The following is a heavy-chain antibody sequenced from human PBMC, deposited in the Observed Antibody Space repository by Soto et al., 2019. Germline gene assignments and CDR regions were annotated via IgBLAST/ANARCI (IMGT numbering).Heavy chain of an antibody. CDR3: AREGRGNWFDP. Sequence: EVQVVESGGGLVQPGGSLRLSCVATGFTVDSNYISWVRQAPGQGLEWVAVMYSGGTTHYADSVKDRFTVSRDTSGNTLYLQMNSLGLDDKAVYLCAREGRGNWFDPWGQGTMVTVSS. J-gene: IGHJ5*02. CDR1: GFTVDSNY. CDR2: MYSGGTT. V-gene: IGHV3-66*01.